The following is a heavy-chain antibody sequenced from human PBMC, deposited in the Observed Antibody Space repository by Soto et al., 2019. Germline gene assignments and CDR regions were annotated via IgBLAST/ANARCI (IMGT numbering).Heavy chain of an antibody. J-gene: IGHJ4*02. CDR2: IYYSGST. CDR3: ARDRRRSYYDSSGLDY. CDR1: GGSISSGGYY. D-gene: IGHD3-22*01. V-gene: IGHV4-31*03. Sequence: KTSETLSLTCTVSGGSISSGGYYWSWIRQHPGKGLEWIGYIYYSGSTYYNPSLKSRVTISVDTSKNQFSLKLSSVTAADTAVYYCARDRRRSYYDSSGLDYWGQGTLVTVSS.